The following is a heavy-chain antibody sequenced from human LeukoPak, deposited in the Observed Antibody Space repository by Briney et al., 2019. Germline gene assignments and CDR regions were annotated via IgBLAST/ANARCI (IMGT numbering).Heavy chain of an antibody. D-gene: IGHD3-22*01. V-gene: IGHV4-39*01. Sequence: ASETLSLTCTVSGGSISSSSYYWGWIRQPPGEGLEWIGSFYYSGNTYYNPSLKSRVTISVDTSKNQFSLKLSSVTAADTAVYYCASGKGFYYDSSGYYWPYYMDVWGKGTTVTVSS. CDR2: FYYSGNT. CDR1: GGSISSSSYY. CDR3: ASGKGFYYDSSGYYWPYYMDV. J-gene: IGHJ6*03.